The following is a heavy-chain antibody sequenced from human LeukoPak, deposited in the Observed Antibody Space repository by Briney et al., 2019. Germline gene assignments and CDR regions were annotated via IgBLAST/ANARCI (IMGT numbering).Heavy chain of an antibody. CDR2: ISAYNGNT. D-gene: IGHD2-2*01. V-gene: IGHV1-18*01. J-gene: IGHJ4*02. CDR1: GYTFTSYG. CDR3: ARGYLSDIVVVPAAFDY. Sequence: GASVNVSCTASGYTFTSYGISWVRQAPGQGLEWMGWISAYNGNTNYAQKLQGRVTMTTDTSTSTAYMELRSLRSDDTAVYYCARGYLSDIVVVPAAFDYWGQGTLVTVSS.